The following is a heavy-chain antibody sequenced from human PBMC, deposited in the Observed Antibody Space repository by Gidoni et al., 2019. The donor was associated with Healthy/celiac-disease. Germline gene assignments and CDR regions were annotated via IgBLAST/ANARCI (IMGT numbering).Heavy chain of an antibody. CDR3: AKDPAPDYYDSIDY. Sequence: QVQLVESGGGVVQPGSSLRPLCAAPGFPFSSYGMHWVRQAPGKGLEWVAVISYDGSNKYYADSVKGRFTISRDNSKNTLYLQMNSLRAEDTAVYYCAKDPAPDYYDSIDYWGQGTLVTVSS. CDR1: GFPFSSYG. V-gene: IGHV3-30*18. CDR2: ISYDGSNK. J-gene: IGHJ4*02. D-gene: IGHD3-22*01.